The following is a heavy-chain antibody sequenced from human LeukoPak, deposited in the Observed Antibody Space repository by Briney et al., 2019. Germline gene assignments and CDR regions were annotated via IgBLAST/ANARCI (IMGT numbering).Heavy chain of an antibody. CDR2: IYYSGST. V-gene: IGHV4-38-2*02. CDR1: GYSISSGYL. CDR3: AREMATIGY. Sequence: SETLSLTCTVSGYSISSGYLWGWIRQPPGKGLEWIGYIYYSGSTNYNPSLKSRVTISVDTSKNQFSLKLSSVTAADTAVYYCAREMATIGYWGQGTLVTVSS. J-gene: IGHJ4*02. D-gene: IGHD5-24*01.